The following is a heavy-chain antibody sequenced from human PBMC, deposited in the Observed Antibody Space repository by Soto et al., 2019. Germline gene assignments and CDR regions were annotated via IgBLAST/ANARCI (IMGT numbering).Heavy chain of an antibody. CDR1: GYTFTSYD. Sequence: ASVKVSCKASGYTFTSYDINWVRQATGQGLEWMGWMNPNSGNTGYAQKFQGRVTMTRNTSISTAYMELSSLRSEDTAVYYCARAGIAVAYDAFDTWGQGTMVTVSS. V-gene: IGHV1-8*01. J-gene: IGHJ3*02. CDR3: ARAGIAVAYDAFDT. CDR2: MNPNSGNT. D-gene: IGHD6-19*01.